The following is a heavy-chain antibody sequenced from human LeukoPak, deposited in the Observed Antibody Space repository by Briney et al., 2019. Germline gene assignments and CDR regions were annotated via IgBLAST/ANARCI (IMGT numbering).Heavy chain of an antibody. Sequence: ASVKVSCKTSGGTFSSYTISWVRQAPGQGLEWMGGIIPIFGTPHYAQKFQDRVTITADASTSTAYMELSSLRSEDTAVYYCARAYMTATRHFDSWGQGTLVAVSS. CDR2: IIPIFGTP. D-gene: IGHD2-21*02. CDR1: GGTFSSYT. V-gene: IGHV1-69*13. CDR3: ARAYMTATRHFDS. J-gene: IGHJ4*02.